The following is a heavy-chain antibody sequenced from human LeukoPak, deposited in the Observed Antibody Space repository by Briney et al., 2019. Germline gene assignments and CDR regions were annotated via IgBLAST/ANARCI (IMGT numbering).Heavy chain of an antibody. CDR2: INPNSGGT. Sequence: ASVKVSYKASGYTFTGYYMHWVRQAPGQGLEWMGWINPNSGGTNYAQKFQGRVTMTRDTSTSTAYMELSRLRSEDTAVYYCARADYEGPFDYWGQGTLVTVSS. CDR3: ARADYEGPFDY. D-gene: IGHD3-22*01. J-gene: IGHJ4*02. CDR1: GYTFTGYY. V-gene: IGHV1-2*02.